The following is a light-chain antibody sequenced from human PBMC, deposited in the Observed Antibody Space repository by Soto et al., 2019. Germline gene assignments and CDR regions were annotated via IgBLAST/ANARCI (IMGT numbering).Light chain of an antibody. J-gene: IGKJ1*01. CDR2: DAS. CDR3: QVRDVWPS. Sequence: IVLTQSPVTLAVSPGESAVLSCMASQSVSTSLAWYQHKPGQAPRLFIYDASKRAPGIPARFTGSGSGRDFTRTISSLEPEDIAIYYCQVRDVWPSFGQGTKVEIK. V-gene: IGKV3-11*02. CDR1: QSVSTS.